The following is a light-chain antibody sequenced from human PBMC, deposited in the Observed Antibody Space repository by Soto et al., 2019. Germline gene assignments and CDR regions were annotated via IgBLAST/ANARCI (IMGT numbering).Light chain of an antibody. Sequence: QAVVTQPPSVSGAPGQRITISCTGSSSNIGAGYDVYWYQQLQLPGTAPKLLLYGNSNRPSGVPERFSGSKSGTSASLAITGLQAEDEADYYCQSYDSSLSGLWVFGGGTKLTVL. V-gene: IGLV1-40*01. CDR3: QSYDSSLSGLWV. CDR1: SSNIGAGYD. CDR2: GNS. J-gene: IGLJ3*02.